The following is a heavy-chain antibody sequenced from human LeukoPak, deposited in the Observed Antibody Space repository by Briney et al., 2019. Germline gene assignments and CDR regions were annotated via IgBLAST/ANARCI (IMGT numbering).Heavy chain of an antibody. J-gene: IGHJ3*02. CDR2: IIPIFGTA. D-gene: IGHD2-15*01. CDR1: GGTFSSYA. V-gene: IGHV1-69*05. CDR3: ARGGSLPQERAFDI. Sequence: SVKVSCKASGGTFSSYAISWVRQAPGQGLEWMGGIIPIFGTANYAQKFQGRVTITTDESTSTAYMELSSLRSEDTAVYYCARGGSLPQERAFDIWGQGTMVTVSS.